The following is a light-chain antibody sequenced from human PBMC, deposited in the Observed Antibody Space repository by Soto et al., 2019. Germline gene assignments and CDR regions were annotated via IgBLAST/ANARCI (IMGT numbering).Light chain of an antibody. Sequence: ELVLTQSAGTLSLSPGERATLSWRASQSVSSSYLAWYQQKPGQAPRLLIHGASNRATGIPDRFSGSGSGTDFTLTISRLQPEDFAVYYCQQYGTSWRFGQGTKVDIK. CDR2: GAS. V-gene: IGKV3-20*01. J-gene: IGKJ1*01. CDR3: QQYGTSWR. CDR1: QSVSSSY.